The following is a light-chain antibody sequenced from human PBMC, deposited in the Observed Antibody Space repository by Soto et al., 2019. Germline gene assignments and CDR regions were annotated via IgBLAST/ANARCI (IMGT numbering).Light chain of an antibody. Sequence: EIVLTQSPGTLSLSPGERATLSCRASQSVSSSYLAWYQQKPGQAPRLLIYGASSRATGIPDRFSGSGSGTDFTLTISRLELEDFAGYYCQQYVSSPSITFGQGTRLEIK. J-gene: IGKJ5*01. CDR2: GAS. CDR1: QSVSSSY. V-gene: IGKV3-20*01. CDR3: QQYVSSPSIT.